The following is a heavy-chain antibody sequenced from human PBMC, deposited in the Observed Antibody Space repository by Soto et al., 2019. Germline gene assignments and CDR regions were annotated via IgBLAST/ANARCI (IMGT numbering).Heavy chain of an antibody. CDR3: TKDVQSRITSFGVIITPFDY. Sequence: EVQLLESGGGLVQPGGSLRLSCEASGFTISTYAMSWARQAPGKGMEWVSAISGSGGSTYYADSVKGRFTISRDNSKNTLYLQMNSLRAEDTAVYYCTKDVQSRITSFGVIITPFDYWGQGTLVTVSS. CDR2: ISGSGGST. CDR1: GFTISTYA. D-gene: IGHD3-3*01. J-gene: IGHJ4*02. V-gene: IGHV3-23*01.